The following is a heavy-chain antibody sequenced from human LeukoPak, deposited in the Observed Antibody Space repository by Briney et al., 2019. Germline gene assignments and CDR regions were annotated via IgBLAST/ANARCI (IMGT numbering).Heavy chain of an antibody. CDR3: TLLVQGVDYFDY. CDR2: IYWDDDK. CDR1: GFSLSTSGVG. D-gene: IGHD6-6*01. J-gene: IGHJ4*02. Sequence: ESGPTLVNPTQTLTLTCTFSGFSLSTSGVGVGWIRQPPGKALEWLALIYWDDDKRYSPSLKSRLTITKDTSKNQVVLTMTNMDPVDTATYYCTLLVQGVDYFDYWGQGTLVTVSS. V-gene: IGHV2-5*02.